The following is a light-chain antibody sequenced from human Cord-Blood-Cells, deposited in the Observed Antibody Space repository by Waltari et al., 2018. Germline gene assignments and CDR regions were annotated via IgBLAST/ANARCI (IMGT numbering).Light chain of an antibody. J-gene: IGLJ7*01. Sequence: QSALTQPASVSGSPGQSITISCTGTSSAVGGYNYVSWYQQHPGKAPKLMIYEVSNRPSGVSNRFSGSKSGNTASLTISGLQAEDEADYYCSSYTSSSTAVFGGGTQLTVL. CDR1: SSAVGGYNY. V-gene: IGLV2-14*01. CDR3: SSYTSSSTAV. CDR2: EVS.